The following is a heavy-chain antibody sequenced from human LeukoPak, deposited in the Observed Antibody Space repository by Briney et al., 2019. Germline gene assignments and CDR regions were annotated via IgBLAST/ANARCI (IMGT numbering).Heavy chain of an antibody. J-gene: IGHJ4*02. CDR2: IYHSGST. Sequence: SETLSLTCAVSGYSISSGYYWGCIRQPPGKGLEWIGSIYHSGSTYYNPSLKSRVTISVDTSKNQFSLKLSSVTAADTAVYYCARHSWSGYSSGWIHPYYFDYWGQRTLVTVSS. CDR1: GYSISSGYY. CDR3: ARHSWSGYSSGWIHPYYFDY. D-gene: IGHD6-19*01. V-gene: IGHV4-38-2*01.